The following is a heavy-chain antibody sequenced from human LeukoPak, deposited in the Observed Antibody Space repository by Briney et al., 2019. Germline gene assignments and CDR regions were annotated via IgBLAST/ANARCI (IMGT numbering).Heavy chain of an antibody. V-gene: IGHV2-70*11. J-gene: IGHJ4*02. Sequence: SGPTLVNPTQTLTLTCTFSGFSLTSSGVCLSWIRQPPGKALERLARIDWDDEKYYSSSLKTRLTISKDTSKNQVVLTVSDMDPLDTATYFCARTLYGGTSGYFDFWGQGTLVTVSS. CDR3: ARTLYGGTSGYFDF. D-gene: IGHD4/OR15-4a*01. CDR2: IDWDDEK. CDR1: GFSLTSSGVC.